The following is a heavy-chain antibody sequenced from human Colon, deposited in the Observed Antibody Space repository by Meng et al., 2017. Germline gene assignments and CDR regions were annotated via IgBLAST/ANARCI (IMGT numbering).Heavy chain of an antibody. V-gene: IGHV1-3*01. CDR1: GYSFNHYG. Sequence: QVQLVQSGAEVKKPGASVKVSCKASGYSFNHYGMHWVRQAPGQGLEWMGWIYVDSADAHFSQKIQGRATISRDTSASIVYLELSSLRSEDTAVYFCARDERGGPFYFKYWGQGTLVTVSS. CDR2: IYVDSADA. CDR3: ARDERGGPFYFKY. J-gene: IGHJ4*02.